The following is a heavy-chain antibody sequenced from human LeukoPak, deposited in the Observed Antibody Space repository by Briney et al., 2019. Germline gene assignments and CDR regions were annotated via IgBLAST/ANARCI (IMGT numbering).Heavy chain of an antibody. D-gene: IGHD3-10*01. Sequence: GGSLRLSCAASGFTFSSYSMNWVRQAPGKGLEWVSSISSSSSYIYHADSVKGRFTISRDNAKNSLYLQMNSLRDEDTAVYYCARGDRRGYYYGMDVWGQGTTVTVSS. J-gene: IGHJ6*02. V-gene: IGHV3-21*01. CDR3: ARGDRRGYYYGMDV. CDR2: ISSSSSYI. CDR1: GFTFSSYS.